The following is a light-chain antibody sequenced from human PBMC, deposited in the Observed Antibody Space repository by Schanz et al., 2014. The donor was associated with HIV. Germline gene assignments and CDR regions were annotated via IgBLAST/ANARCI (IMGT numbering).Light chain of an antibody. CDR1: NSDVGGYNF. CDR3: SSYAGSGNLGV. J-gene: IGLJ2*01. Sequence: QSALTQPASVSGSPGQSITISCTGTNSDVGGYNFVSWYQQHPGKAPKLMIYEVTKRPSGVPDRFSGSKSGNTASLTVSGLQAEDEADYYCSSYAGSGNLGVFGGGTKLTVL. V-gene: IGLV2-8*01. CDR2: EVT.